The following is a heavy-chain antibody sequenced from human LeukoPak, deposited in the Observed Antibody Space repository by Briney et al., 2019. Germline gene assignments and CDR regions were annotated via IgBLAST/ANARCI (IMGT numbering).Heavy chain of an antibody. V-gene: IGHV3-48*03. D-gene: IGHD5-24*01. CDR2: ISSSDSTI. CDR3: ARTIEMATISYFDY. J-gene: IGHJ4*02. Sequence: HTGGSLRLSCAASGFTFSSYEMNWVRQAPGKGLEWVSYISSSDSTIYYADSVKGRFTISRGNAKNSLYLQMNSLRAGDTAVYYCARTIEMATISYFDYWGQGTLVTVSS. CDR1: GFTFSSYE.